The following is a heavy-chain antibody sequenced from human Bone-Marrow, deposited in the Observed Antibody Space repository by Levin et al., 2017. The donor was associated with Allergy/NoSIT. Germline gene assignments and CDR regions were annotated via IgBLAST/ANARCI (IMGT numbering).Heavy chain of an antibody. J-gene: IGHJ4*02. D-gene: IGHD4/OR15-4a*01. CDR1: GFTVSNNY. Sequence: RPGGSLRLSCAVSGFTVSNNYMSWVRQAPGKGLEWVSVIYSGGGIDYADSVKGRFTISRDNSENTVYLQMDNLRAEDTAVYYCARLESRFGAAFWGQGTLVTVSS. CDR2: IYSGGGI. CDR3: ARLESRFGAAF. V-gene: IGHV3-53*01.